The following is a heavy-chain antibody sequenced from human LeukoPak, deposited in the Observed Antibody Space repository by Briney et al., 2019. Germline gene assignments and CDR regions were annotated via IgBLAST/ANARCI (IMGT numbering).Heavy chain of an antibody. J-gene: IGHJ4*02. CDR2: ISYDGSNK. V-gene: IGHV3-30*18. Sequence: GGSLRPSCAASGFTFSSYGMHWVRQAPGKGLEWVAVISYDGSNKYYADSVKGRFTISRDNSKSTLYLQMNSLRAEDTAVYYCAKGGSGSYYLDYWGQGTLVTVSS. D-gene: IGHD1-26*01. CDR3: AKGGSGSYYLDY. CDR1: GFTFSSYG.